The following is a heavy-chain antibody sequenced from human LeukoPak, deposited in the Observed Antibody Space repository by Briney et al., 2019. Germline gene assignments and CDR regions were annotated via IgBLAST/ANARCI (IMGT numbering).Heavy chain of an antibody. J-gene: IGHJ4*02. Sequence: PGGSLRLSCSASGFIFSDYAMSWVRQAPGKGLEWVSSISSGGGTTNYADSVKGRFTISRDNSKNTLYPQMINVRAEDTAIYSCAKDKFIGAAVPGAVNYWGQGTLVTVSS. CDR2: ISSGGGTT. V-gene: IGHV3-23*01. CDR1: GFIFSDYA. CDR3: AKDKFIGAAVPGAVNY. D-gene: IGHD6-19*01.